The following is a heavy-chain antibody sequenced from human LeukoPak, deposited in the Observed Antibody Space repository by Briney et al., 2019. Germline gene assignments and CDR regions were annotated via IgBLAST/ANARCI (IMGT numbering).Heavy chain of an antibody. D-gene: IGHD6-13*01. J-gene: IGHJ6*02. CDR1: GGTFISYA. V-gene: IGHV1-69*13. Sequence: ASVKVSCKASGGTFISYAISWVRQAPGQGLEWMGGIIPIFGTANYAQKFQGRVTITADESTSTAYMELSRLRSDDTAVYYCARARLAAAGAYMDVWGQGTTVTVSS. CDR3: ARARLAAAGAYMDV. CDR2: IIPIFGTA.